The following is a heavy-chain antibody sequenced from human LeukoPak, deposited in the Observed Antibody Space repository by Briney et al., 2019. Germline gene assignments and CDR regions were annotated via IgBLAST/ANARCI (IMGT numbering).Heavy chain of an antibody. CDR1: GFTFSSYT. CDR3: VRGIYYYDSRGYYGGIY. J-gene: IGHJ4*02. CDR2: ISSSSSYI. V-gene: IGHV3-21*01. D-gene: IGHD3-22*01. Sequence: RGSLRLSCAASGFTFSSYTMNWVRQSPGKGLEWVSSISSSSSYIYYADSVKGRFTISRDNAKNSLYLQMDSLSAEDTAVYYCVRGIYYYDSRGYYGGIYWGQGTLVTVSS.